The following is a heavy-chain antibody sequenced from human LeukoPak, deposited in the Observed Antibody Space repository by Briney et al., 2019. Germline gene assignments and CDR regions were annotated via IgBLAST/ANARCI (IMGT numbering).Heavy chain of an antibody. D-gene: IGHD3-10*01. CDR1: GFTFDDYA. CDR2: ISWNSGDI. J-gene: IGHJ5*02. Sequence: GGSLRLSCAASGFTFDDYAMHWVRQAPGKGLEWVSGISWNSGDIGYADSVKGRFTISRDNAKNSLYLRMNSLRAEDTAVYYCARRKSITMVRGVVNWFDPWGQGTLVTVSS. CDR3: ARRKSITMVRGVVNWFDP. V-gene: IGHV3-9*01.